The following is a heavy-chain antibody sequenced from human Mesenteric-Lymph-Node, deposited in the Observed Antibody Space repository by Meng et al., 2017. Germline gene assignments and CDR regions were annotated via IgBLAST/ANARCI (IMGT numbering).Heavy chain of an antibody. D-gene: IGHD2/OR15-2a*01. V-gene: IGHV3-23*01. J-gene: IGHJ4*02. CDR1: GSTFSNHA. CDR3: AKSYNPTSWRGFLDY. CDR2: ISGSADNT. Sequence: GESLKISCAASGSTFSNHAMSWVRQAPGKGLEWVSGISGSADNTYYADSVKGRFTISRDNSKNTLYLQMNSLRAEDTAVYYCAKSYNPTSWRGFLDYWGQGTLVTVSS.